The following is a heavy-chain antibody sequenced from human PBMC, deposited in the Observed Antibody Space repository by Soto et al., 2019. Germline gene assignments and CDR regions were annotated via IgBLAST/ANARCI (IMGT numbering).Heavy chain of an antibody. CDR3: ARDMRYSSGSHYYYYGMDV. Sequence: GAAVKVSCKASGYTFTSYYMHWVRQAPGQGLEWMGIINPSGGSTSYAQKFQGRVTMTRDTSTSTVYMELSSLRSEDTAVYYCARDMRYSSGSHYYYYGMDVWGQGTTVTVSS. J-gene: IGHJ6*02. D-gene: IGHD3-22*01. CDR2: INPSGGST. CDR1: GYTFTSYY. V-gene: IGHV1-46*01.